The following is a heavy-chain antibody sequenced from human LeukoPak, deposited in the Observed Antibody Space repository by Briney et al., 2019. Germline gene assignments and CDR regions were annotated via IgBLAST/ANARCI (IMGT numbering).Heavy chain of an antibody. D-gene: IGHD5-12*01. V-gene: IGHV3-23*01. CDR3: AKESPSVVAKAFHI. CDR2: ISVGGGTT. Sequence: GGSLRLSCAASGFTFSSTVMTWVRQAPGKGLEWVSTISVGGGTTYYADSVKGRFTISRDNSTNPLYLEMDSLRADGAVVYSCAKESPSVVAKAFHIWGQGTMVTVSS. CDR1: GFTFSSTV. J-gene: IGHJ3*02.